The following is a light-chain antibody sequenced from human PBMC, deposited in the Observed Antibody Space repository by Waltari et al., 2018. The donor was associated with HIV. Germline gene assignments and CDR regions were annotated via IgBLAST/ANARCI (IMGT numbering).Light chain of an antibody. V-gene: IGLV1-44*01. Sequence: PGQRVTISCSGSNSNIGSNTVSWYQQLPGTAPKLLIYSDDQRPSGVPDRFSGSKSGTSASLAISGLQSEDEADYYCAVWDDGLNGPEFGGGTKLTVL. CDR3: AVWDDGLNGPE. CDR1: NSNIGSNT. J-gene: IGLJ3*02. CDR2: SDD.